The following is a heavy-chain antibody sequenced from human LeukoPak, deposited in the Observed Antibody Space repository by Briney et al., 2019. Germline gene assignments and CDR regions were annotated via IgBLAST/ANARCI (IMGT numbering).Heavy chain of an antibody. Sequence: GASVKVSCKASGYTFRSYVVNWVRHAPGQGLEWMGWINTDTGNPTYAQGFTGRFVFSLDTSVSTAYLQISSLKAEDTAVYYCARDGQQRHPVYYYAMDVWGQGTTVTVSS. D-gene: IGHD6-13*01. CDR3: ARDGQQRHPVYYYAMDV. CDR2: INTDTGNP. V-gene: IGHV7-4-1*02. J-gene: IGHJ6*02. CDR1: GYTFRSYV.